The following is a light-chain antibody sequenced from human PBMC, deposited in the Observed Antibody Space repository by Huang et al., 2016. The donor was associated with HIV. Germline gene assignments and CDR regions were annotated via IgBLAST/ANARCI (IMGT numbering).Light chain of an antibody. Sequence: DIVMTQSPDSLAVSLGERATLHCRASRSVYDSSTERDYLAWFQQRPGQPPKLLLFWASTREAGVPDRFSGRGSGTDFTLTIANLKAEDAAIYYCQQYYSSPQTFGQGT. CDR1: RSVYDSSTERDY. V-gene: IGKV4-1*01. J-gene: IGKJ1*01. CDR2: WAS. CDR3: QQYYSSPQT.